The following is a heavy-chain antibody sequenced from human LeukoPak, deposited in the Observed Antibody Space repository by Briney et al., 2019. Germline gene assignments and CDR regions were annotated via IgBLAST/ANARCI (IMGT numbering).Heavy chain of an antibody. Sequence: ASVTVSCKASGGTFSIYAIRWVRQAPGQGREWMGRIIPILGIANYAQKFQGRVTITADKSTSTAYMELSSLRSEDTAVYYCARGLVGAPTRWFDPWGQGTLVTVSS. V-gene: IGHV1-69*04. J-gene: IGHJ5*02. CDR2: IIPILGIA. CDR3: ARGLVGAPTRWFDP. CDR1: GGTFSIYA. D-gene: IGHD1-26*01.